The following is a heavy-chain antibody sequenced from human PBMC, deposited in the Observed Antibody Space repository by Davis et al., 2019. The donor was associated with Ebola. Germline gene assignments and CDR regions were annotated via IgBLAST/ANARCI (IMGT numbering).Heavy chain of an antibody. D-gene: IGHD6-13*01. CDR1: GFTFSSSA. J-gene: IGHJ3*02. CDR3: ASPIPVPGTPENGFDI. V-gene: IGHV3-30*04. CDR2: ISYDGSDK. Sequence: LSLTCAASGFTFSSSAMHWVRQAPGKGLEWVAVISYDGSDKYYAGSVKGRFTISRDNSKDTLYLQMTSLGAGDTALYYCASPIPVPGTPENGFDIWGQGTMVTVSS.